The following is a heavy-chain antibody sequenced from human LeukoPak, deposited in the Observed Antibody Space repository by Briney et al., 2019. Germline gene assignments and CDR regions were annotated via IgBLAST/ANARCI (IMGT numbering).Heavy chain of an antibody. J-gene: IGHJ5*02. CDR1: GGSISSSSYY. CDR2: IYYSGST. Sequence: SETLSLTCTVSGGSISSSSYYWGWIRQPPGTGLEWLGSIYYSGSTYYNPSLKSRVTISVDTSKNQFSLKLSSVTAADTAVYYCARPAAGHKSWFDPWGQGTLVTVSS. D-gene: IGHD6-13*01. V-gene: IGHV4-39*01. CDR3: ARPAAGHKSWFDP.